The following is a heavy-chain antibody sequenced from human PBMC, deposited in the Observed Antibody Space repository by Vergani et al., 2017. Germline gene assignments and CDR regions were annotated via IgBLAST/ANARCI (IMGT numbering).Heavy chain of an antibody. CDR3: VRDRGLCAGGRCYTEAWDY. Sequence: EVQLLQSGGGVIQPGGSVRLSCAASGFTFSACPMTWVRQAPGKGLEWVSSISSSSSYIHYSDSLKGRFTISRDNAKSSLYLQMNSLRLEDTGVYHCVRDRGLCAGGRCYTEAWDYWGQGTPVTVSS. J-gene: IGHJ4*02. V-gene: IGHV3-21*01. CDR2: ISSSSSYI. CDR1: GFTFSACP. D-gene: IGHD2-2*02.